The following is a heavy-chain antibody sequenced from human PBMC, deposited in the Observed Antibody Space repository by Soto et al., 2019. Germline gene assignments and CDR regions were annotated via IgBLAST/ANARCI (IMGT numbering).Heavy chain of an antibody. CDR1: GFTFSSYA. CDR3: AREVGVVVTATGLGY. D-gene: IGHD2-21*02. Sequence: GGSLRLSCAASGFTFSSYAMSWVRQAPGKGLEWVSAISGSGGSTYYADSVKGRFTISRDNSKNTLYLQMNSLRAEDTAVYYCAREVGVVVTATGLGYWGQGTLVTVSS. CDR2: ISGSGGST. J-gene: IGHJ4*02. V-gene: IGHV3-23*01.